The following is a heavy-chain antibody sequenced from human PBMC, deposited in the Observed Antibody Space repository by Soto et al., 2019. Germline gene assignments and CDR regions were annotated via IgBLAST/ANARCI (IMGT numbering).Heavy chain of an antibody. CDR2: IKSKTDGGTT. CDR3: TTAYWQQLVHDYYYYGMDV. CDR1: GFTFSNAW. J-gene: IGHJ6*02. Sequence: PGGSLRLSCAASGFTFSNAWMNWVRQAPGKGLEWVGRIKSKTDGGTTDYAAPVKGRFTISRDDSKNTLYLQMNSLKTEDTAVYYCTTAYWQQLVHDYYYYGMDVWGQGTTVTVSS. V-gene: IGHV3-15*07. D-gene: IGHD6-13*01.